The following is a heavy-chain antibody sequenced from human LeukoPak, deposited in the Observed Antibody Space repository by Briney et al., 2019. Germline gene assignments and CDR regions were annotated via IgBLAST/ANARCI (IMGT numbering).Heavy chain of an antibody. CDR1: GGSISSGSYY. J-gene: IGHJ4*02. CDR3: ASARRDGYNYHLDY. V-gene: IGHV4-61*02. D-gene: IGHD5-24*01. CDR2: IYTSGST. Sequence: PSETLSLTCTVSGGSISSGSYYWSWIRQPAGKGLEWIGRIYTSGSTNYNPSLKSRVTISVDTSKNQFSLKLRSVTAADTAVYYCASARRDGYNYHLDYWGQGTLVTVSS.